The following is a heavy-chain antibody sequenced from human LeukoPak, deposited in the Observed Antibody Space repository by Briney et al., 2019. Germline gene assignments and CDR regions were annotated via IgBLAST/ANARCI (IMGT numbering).Heavy chain of an antibody. D-gene: IGHD2-2*01. CDR1: GGSISCHY. Sequence: SETLSLTCTVSGGSISCHYWSWIRQPPGKGLEWIGYIYYSGRTNYNPSLKSRVTISADTSKNQFSLKLSSVTAADTAVYYCAREYCSSTSCYLDYWGQGTLVTVSS. CDR3: AREYCSSTSCYLDY. CDR2: IYYSGRT. V-gene: IGHV4-59*11. J-gene: IGHJ4*02.